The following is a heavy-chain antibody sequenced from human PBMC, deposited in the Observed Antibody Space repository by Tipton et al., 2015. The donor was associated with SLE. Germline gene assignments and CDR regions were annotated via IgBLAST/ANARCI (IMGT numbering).Heavy chain of an antibody. CDR3: AREDVDTAMVYFDY. J-gene: IGHJ4*02. D-gene: IGHD5-18*01. CDR1: GGSISSYY. CDR2: IYTSGST. Sequence: TLSLTCTVSGGSISSYYWSWIRQPAGKGLEWIGRIYTSGSTNYNPSLKSRVTMSVDTSKNQFSLKLSSVTAADMAVYYCAREDVDTAMVYFDYWGQGTLVTVSS. V-gene: IGHV4-4*07.